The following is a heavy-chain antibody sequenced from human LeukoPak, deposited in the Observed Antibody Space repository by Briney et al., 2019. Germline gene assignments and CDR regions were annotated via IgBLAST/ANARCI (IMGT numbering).Heavy chain of an antibody. J-gene: IGHJ3*02. V-gene: IGHV3-9*01. CDR1: GFTFDDYA. CDR2: ISWNSGSI. Sequence: QPGRSLRLSCAASGFTFDDYAMHWVRQAPGKGLEWVSGISWNSGSIGYADSVKGRFTISRDNAKNSPYLQMNSLRAEDTALYYCAKGQTMVTHGGAFDIWGQGTMVTVSS. D-gene: IGHD5-18*01. CDR3: AKGQTMVTHGGAFDI.